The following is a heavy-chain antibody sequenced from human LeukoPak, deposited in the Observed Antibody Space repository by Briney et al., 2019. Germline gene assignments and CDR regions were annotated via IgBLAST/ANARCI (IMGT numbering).Heavy chain of an antibody. V-gene: IGHV4-39*01. CDR3: ARTSSWYAGAWFDS. J-gene: IGHJ5*01. CDR2: IYFSGTP. Sequence: SETLSLTCTVSRGSIRTADYYWAWVRQPPGEGLEWLGIIYFSGTPYFNPSLKSRVAVSIDTSKNQFSLKVTSVNASDTAVYFCARTSSWYAGAWFDSWGQGTLVTVSS. CDR1: RGSIRTADYY. D-gene: IGHD6-13*01.